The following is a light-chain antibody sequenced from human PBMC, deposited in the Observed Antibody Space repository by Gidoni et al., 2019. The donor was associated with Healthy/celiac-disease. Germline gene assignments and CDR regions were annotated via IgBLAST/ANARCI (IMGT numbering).Light chain of an antibody. J-gene: IGKJ4*01. CDR3: QQYDNLPLLT. V-gene: IGKV1-33*01. CDR1: QDISNY. Sequence: DIQMTQSPSSLSASVGDRVTITCQARQDISNYLNWYQQQPWKAPKLLIYDASNLETGVPSRFSGSGSGTDFTFTISSLQPEDIATYYCQQYDNLPLLTFGGGTKVEIK. CDR2: DAS.